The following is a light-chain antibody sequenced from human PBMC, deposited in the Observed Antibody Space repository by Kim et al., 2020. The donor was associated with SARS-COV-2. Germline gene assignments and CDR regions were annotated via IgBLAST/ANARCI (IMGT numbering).Light chain of an antibody. V-gene: IGLV3-19*01. CDR1: SLRSYY. J-gene: IGLJ2*01. CDR3: NSRDSSRRV. CDR2: GKN. Sequence: SSELTQDPVVSVALGQTVRITCQGDSLRSYYASWYQQKPGQAPVLVIYGKNNRPSGIPDRFSGSSSGNTASLTITGAQAEDEADYYCNSRDSSRRVFGGGTQLTVL.